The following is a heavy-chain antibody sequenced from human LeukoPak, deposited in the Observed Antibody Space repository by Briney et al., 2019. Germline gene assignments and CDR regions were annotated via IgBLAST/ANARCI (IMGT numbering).Heavy chain of an antibody. CDR1: GGSFSGYY. Sequence: SETLSLTCAVYGGSFSGYYWSWIRQPPGKGLEWIGEINQSGSINYNPSLKSRVTISVVTSKNQFSLKLSSVTAADTAVYYCARHYGPWGQGTLVTVSS. CDR2: INQSGSI. D-gene: IGHD3-16*01. CDR3: ARHYGP. V-gene: IGHV4-34*01. J-gene: IGHJ5*02.